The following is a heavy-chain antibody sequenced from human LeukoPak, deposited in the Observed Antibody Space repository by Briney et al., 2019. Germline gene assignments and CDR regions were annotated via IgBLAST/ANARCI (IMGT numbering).Heavy chain of an antibody. J-gene: IGHJ4*02. Sequence: SETLSLTCTVSGGSISSYYWSWIRQHPGKGLEWIGYIYYSGSTYYNPSLKSRVTISVDTSKNQFSLKLSSVTAADTAVYYCARARDYGDPIDYWGQGTLVTASS. CDR1: GGSISSYY. CDR2: IYYSGST. D-gene: IGHD4-17*01. CDR3: ARARDYGDPIDY. V-gene: IGHV4-59*06.